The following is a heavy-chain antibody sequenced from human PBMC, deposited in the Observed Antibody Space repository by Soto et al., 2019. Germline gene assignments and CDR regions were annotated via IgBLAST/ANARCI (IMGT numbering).Heavy chain of an antibody. CDR1: GFTFSSYS. D-gene: IGHD6-6*01. CDR3: AKSVSWYSSSLYYYGMDV. J-gene: IGHJ6*02. V-gene: IGHV3-48*01. CDR2: ISSSSSTI. Sequence: PGGSLRLSCAASGFTFSSYSMNWVRQAPGKGLEWVSYISSSSSTIYYADYVKGRFTISRDNSKNTLYLQMNSLRAEDTAVYYCAKSVSWYSSSLYYYGMDVWGQGTTVTVSS.